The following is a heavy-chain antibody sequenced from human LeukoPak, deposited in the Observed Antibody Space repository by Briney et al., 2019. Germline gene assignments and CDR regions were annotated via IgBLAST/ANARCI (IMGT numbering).Heavy chain of an antibody. D-gene: IGHD3-10*01. Sequence: SETLSLTCSVSAGSLSTYWWSWIRQPPGKGLEWIGFIHYTGGTLYNPSLKSRVTLSVDVSKSQFSLSLTSATTADTAVYYCARTGSSGSFSDYWGQGTLVTVSS. V-gene: IGHV4-59*01. CDR1: AGSLSTYW. CDR2: IHYTGGT. CDR3: ARTGSSGSFSDY. J-gene: IGHJ4*02.